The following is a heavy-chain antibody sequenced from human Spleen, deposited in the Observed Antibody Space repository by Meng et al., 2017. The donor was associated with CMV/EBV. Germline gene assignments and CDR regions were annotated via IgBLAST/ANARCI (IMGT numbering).Heavy chain of an antibody. CDR3: ARNPGWDTVTPYFDY. D-gene: IGHD4-17*01. CDR2: IKQDGSEK. V-gene: IGHV3-7*01. CDR1: GFTFSSYW. J-gene: IGHJ4*02. Sequence: GGSLRLSCAASGFTFSSYWMSWVRQAPGKGLEWVANIKQDGSEKYYVDSVEGRFTISRDNAKNSLYLQMNSLRAEDTAVYYCARNPGWDTVTPYFDYWGQGTLVTVSS.